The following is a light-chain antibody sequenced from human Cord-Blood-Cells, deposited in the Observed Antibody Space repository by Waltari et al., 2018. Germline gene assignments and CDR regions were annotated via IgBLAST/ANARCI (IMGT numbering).Light chain of an antibody. J-gene: IGLJ2*01. CDR3: SSYTSSSILVV. Sequence: QSALTQPPSVSGSPGQSVTISCTGTSSDVGSYTRVSRYQHPPGTAPKLMIYEASNRPSGVPDRFSGSKSGNTASLTISGLQAEDEADYYCSSYTSSSILVVFGGGTKLTVL. CDR1: SSDVGSYTR. CDR2: EAS. V-gene: IGLV2-18*02.